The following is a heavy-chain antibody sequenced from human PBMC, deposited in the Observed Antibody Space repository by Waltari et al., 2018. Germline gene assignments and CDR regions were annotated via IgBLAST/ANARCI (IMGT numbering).Heavy chain of an antibody. CDR3: ARDRELGLGLHYFDY. V-gene: IGHV4-34*11. D-gene: IGHD3-10*01. CDR2: IYYSGST. J-gene: IGHJ4*02. CDR1: GGSFSGYY. Sequence: QVQLQQWGAGLLKPSETLSLTCAVYGGSFSGYYWSWIRQPPGKGLEWIGYIYYSGSTNYNPSLKSRVTISVDTSKNQFSLKLSSVTAADTAVYYCARDRELGLGLHYFDYWGQGTLVTVSS.